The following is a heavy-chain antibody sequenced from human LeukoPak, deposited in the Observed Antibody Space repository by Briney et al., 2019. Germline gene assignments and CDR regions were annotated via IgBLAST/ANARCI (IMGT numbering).Heavy chain of an antibody. CDR2: INHSGST. CDR1: GGSFSGYY. J-gene: IGHJ4*02. V-gene: IGHV4-34*01. D-gene: IGHD3-16*02. Sequence: PSETLSLTCAVYGGSFSGYYWSWIRQPPGKGLEWIGEINHSGSTNYNPSLKSRVTISVDTSKNQFSLKPSSVTAADTAVYYCARGRYMTPFEFDYWGQGTLVTVSS. CDR3: ARGRYMTPFEFDY.